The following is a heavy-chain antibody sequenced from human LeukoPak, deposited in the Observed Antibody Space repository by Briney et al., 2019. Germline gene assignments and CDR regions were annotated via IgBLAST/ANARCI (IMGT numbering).Heavy chain of an antibody. D-gene: IGHD1-14*01. V-gene: IGHV3-21*01. CDR1: GFTFSSYS. Sequence: GGSLRLSCAASGFTFSSYSMNWVRQAPGKGLEWVSSISSSSSYIYSADSVKGRFTISRDNAKNSLYLQMNSLRVEDTAVYFCARAMVWDHGDYWGQGTLVTVSS. CDR3: ARAMVWDHGDY. CDR2: ISSSSSYI. J-gene: IGHJ4*02.